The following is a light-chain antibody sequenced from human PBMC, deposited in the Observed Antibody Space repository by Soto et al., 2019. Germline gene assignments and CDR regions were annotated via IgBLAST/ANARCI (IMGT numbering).Light chain of an antibody. CDR3: SSYTSSNTWV. J-gene: IGLJ2*01. V-gene: IGLV2-14*01. CDR1: SSDVGGYSY. Sequence: QSVLTQPASVSGSPGQSITISCTGTSSDVGGYSYVSWYQQYPGKAPTLMIFAVSDRPSGVSYRFSGSKSGNTASLTISGLQAEDEADYYCSSYTSSNTWVFGGGTKLTVL. CDR2: AVS.